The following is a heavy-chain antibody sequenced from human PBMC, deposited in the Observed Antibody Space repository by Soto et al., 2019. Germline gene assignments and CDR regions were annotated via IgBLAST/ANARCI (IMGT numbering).Heavy chain of an antibody. D-gene: IGHD3-22*01. V-gene: IGHV3-64*04. CDR3: ARARDSSGFDY. J-gene: IGHJ4*02. CDR1: GFTFSSYA. Sequence: GGSLRLSCSASGFTFSSYAMHWVRQAPGKGLEYVSVISYNGSSTHYADSVKGRFTISRDNSKNTLYLQMNSLRAEDTAVYYCARARDSSGFDYWGQGTLVTVSS. CDR2: ISYNGSST.